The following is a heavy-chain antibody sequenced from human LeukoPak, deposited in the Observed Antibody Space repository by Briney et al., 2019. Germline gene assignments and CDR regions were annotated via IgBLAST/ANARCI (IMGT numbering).Heavy chain of an antibody. CDR2: IYYSGST. CDR1: GGSISSYY. J-gene: IGHJ6*03. CDR3: ARDIVVVPAATDYYYYVDV. Sequence: SETLSLTCTVSGGSISSYYWSWIRQPPGKGLEWIGYIYYSGSTNYNPSLKSRVTISVDTSKNQFSLKLSSVTAADTAVYYCARDIVVVPAATDYYYYVDVWGKGTTVTVSS. V-gene: IGHV4-59*01. D-gene: IGHD2-2*01.